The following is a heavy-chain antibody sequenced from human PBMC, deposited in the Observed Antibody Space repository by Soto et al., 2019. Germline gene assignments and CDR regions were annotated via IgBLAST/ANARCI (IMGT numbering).Heavy chain of an antibody. V-gene: IGHV4-34*01. D-gene: IGHD3-22*01. CDR1: GGSFSGYY. Sequence: SETLSLTCAVYGGSFSGYYWSWIRQPPGKGLEWIGEINHSGSTNYNPSLKSRVTISVDTSKNQFSLKLSSVTAADTAVYYCARLSSGYYLDYWGQGTLVTVSS. J-gene: IGHJ4*02. CDR3: ARLSSGYYLDY. CDR2: INHSGST.